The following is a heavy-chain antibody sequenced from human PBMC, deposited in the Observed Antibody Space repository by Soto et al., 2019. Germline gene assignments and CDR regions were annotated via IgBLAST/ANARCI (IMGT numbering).Heavy chain of an antibody. J-gene: IGHJ6*02. V-gene: IGHV4-30-2*06. CDR3: ARVGGLPPAGYYYYYGMDV. CDR1: GGSISSGGCS. D-gene: IGHD1-26*01. CDR2: IYHSGST. Sequence: SETLSLTCAVSGGSISSGGCSWSWIRQSPGKDLEWIGYIYHSGSTSYNPSLKSRVTISVDRSKNQFSLKLSSVTAADTAVYYCARVGGLPPAGYYYYYGMDVWGQGTTVTVSS.